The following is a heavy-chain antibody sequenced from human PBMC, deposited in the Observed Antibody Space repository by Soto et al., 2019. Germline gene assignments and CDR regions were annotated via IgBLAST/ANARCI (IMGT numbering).Heavy chain of an antibody. CDR1: GRTFSRYT. V-gene: IGHV1-69*01. CDR2: ITPMFGTP. CDR3: ALLAGWSGYCSSTSCSETQRRKLYGMDV. Sequence: QVQLVQSGAEVKKPGSSVKVSCKASGRTFSRYTITWVRQAPGQGLEWMGGITPMFGTPNYAQKFRGRVTITADESSSTAYMELSSLRSEDTAMYFCALLAGWSGYCSSTSCSETQRRKLYGMDVWGQGTTVTVSS. D-gene: IGHD2-2*01. J-gene: IGHJ6*02.